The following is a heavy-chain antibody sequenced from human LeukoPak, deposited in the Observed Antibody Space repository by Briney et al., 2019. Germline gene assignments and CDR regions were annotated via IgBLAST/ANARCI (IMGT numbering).Heavy chain of an antibody. CDR3: VADWGTGFDY. CDR2: ISYDGSNK. CDR1: GFTFSSYA. D-gene: IGHD7-27*01. Sequence: GGSLRLSCAASGFTFSSYAMHWVRQAPGKGLEWVAVISYDGSNKYYADSVKGRFTISRDNSKNTLYLQMNSLRAEDTAVYYCVADWGTGFDYWGQGTLVTVSS. J-gene: IGHJ4*02. V-gene: IGHV3-30*04.